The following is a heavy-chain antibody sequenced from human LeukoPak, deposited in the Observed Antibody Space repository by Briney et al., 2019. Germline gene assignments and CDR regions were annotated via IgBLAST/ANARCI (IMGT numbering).Heavy chain of an antibody. J-gene: IGHJ1*01. CDR3: SNSYLRD. D-gene: IGHD3-10*01. CDR1: GFTFSTYW. Sequence: GGPLRLSCAASGFTFSTYWMGWVRQAPGKGVVFVAHMKPDGSRKYYGDSVTGPLNISRDNAENSLELQRNRLRVEDTAVYFCSNSYLRDWGQGTLVTVSS. V-gene: IGHV3-7*01. CDR2: MKPDGSRK.